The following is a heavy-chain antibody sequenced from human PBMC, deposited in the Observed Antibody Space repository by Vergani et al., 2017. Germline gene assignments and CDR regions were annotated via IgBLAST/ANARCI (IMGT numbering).Heavy chain of an antibody. CDR3: ARDYDFWGGYSTGNWFDP. J-gene: IGHJ5*02. D-gene: IGHD3-3*01. V-gene: IGHV1-2*02. CDR2: INPNSGGT. CDR1: GYTFTGYH. Sequence: QVQLVQSGAEVKKPGASVKVSCKASGYTFTGYHMHWVRQAPGQGLEWMGWINPNSGGTNYARTFQAQVPMTRDTSISTAYMELSRLRSDDTAVYYCARDYDFWGGYSTGNWFDPWGQGTLVTVSS.